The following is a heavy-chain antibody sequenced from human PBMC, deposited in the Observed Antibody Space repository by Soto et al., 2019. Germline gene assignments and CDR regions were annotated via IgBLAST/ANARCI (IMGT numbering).Heavy chain of an antibody. J-gene: IGHJ4*02. CDR1: GFTFRNSE. CDR3: ASEALCGADCYFFEY. CDR2: INYSGSNI. Sequence: HPGGSLRLSCAGSGFTFRNSEMFWVRQAPGKGLEWVSKINYSGSNIYYSKSVKGRFTISRDNAKNYLYLQMNSLTDEDTAIYFCASEALCGADCYFFEYWGPGTLVTVSS. D-gene: IGHD2-21*02. V-gene: IGHV3-48*03.